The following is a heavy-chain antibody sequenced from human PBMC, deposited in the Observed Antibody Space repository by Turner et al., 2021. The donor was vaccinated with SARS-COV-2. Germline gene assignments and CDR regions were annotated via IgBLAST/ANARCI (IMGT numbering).Heavy chain of an antibody. CDR3: ARGHSSGWHQSGAFDI. CDR2: IDSGGST. J-gene: IGHJ3*02. Sequence: EVQLVESGGGLIQPGGSLRLSCSASGFTVSSNYMSWVRQAPGKGLEWVSVIDSGGSTYYAGSVKGRFTISRDNSKNTLYLQMNSLRAEDTAVYYCARGHSSGWHQSGAFDIWGQGTMVTVSS. D-gene: IGHD6-19*01. CDR1: GFTVSSNY. V-gene: IGHV3-53*01.